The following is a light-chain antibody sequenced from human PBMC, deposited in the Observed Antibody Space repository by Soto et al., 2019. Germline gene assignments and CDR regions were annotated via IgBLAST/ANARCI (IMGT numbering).Light chain of an antibody. CDR1: SRDVGGYNY. CDR2: DVS. J-gene: IGLJ1*01. Sequence: QSVLTQPASVSGSPGQSITISCTGTSRDVGGYNYVPWYQQHPGKAPKLMIYDVSNRPSGVSNRFSGSKSGNTASLTISGFQAEDEADYYCSSYTSSSTRVFGTGTKVTVL. CDR3: SSYTSSSTRV. V-gene: IGLV2-14*01.